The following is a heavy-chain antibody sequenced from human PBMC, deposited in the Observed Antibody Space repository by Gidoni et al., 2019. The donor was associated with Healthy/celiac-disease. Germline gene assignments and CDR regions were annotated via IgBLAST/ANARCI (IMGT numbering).Heavy chain of an antibody. D-gene: IGHD5-12*01. V-gene: IGHV5-10-1*01. J-gene: IGHJ4*02. CDR3: ARLDGYNLEFDY. Sequence: DVQLVQSGAEVKKHGESRRISCMGSAYSFTSYWNSWVRQMPGKGLEWMGWIDPSDSYTNYSPAFQGHVTISADKSISTAYLQWSSMKASDTAMYYCARLDGYNLEFDYWGQGTLVTVSS. CDR1: AYSFTSYW. CDR2: IDPSDSYT.